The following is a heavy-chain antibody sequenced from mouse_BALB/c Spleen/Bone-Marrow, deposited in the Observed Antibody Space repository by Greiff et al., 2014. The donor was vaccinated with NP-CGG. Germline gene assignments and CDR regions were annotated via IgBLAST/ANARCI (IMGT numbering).Heavy chain of an antibody. CDR3: ARSYGYERSWFAY. Sequence: VQLQQPGPEVVKPGASVKISCKTSGYTFTEYTMHWVKQSHGKSLEWIGGINPNNGGTTYNQKFKGKATLTVDKSSSTAYMELRSLASEDPAVYYCARSYGYERSWFAYWGQGTLVTVSA. D-gene: IGHD2-2*01. J-gene: IGHJ3*01. V-gene: IGHV1-18*01. CDR2: INPNNGGT. CDR1: GYTFTEYT.